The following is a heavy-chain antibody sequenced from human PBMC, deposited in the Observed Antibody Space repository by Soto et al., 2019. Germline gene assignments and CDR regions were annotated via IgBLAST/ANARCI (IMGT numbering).Heavy chain of an antibody. V-gene: IGHV2-26*01. CDR2: IFSNDEK. J-gene: IGHJ4*02. CDR1: GFSLSNARMG. CDR3: ARILGYCSSTSCYVSNLDY. D-gene: IGHD2-2*01. Sequence: SGPTLVNPTETLTLTCTVSGFSLSNARMGVSWIRQPPGKALEWLAHIFSNDEKSYSTSLKSRLTISKDTSKSQVVLTMTNMDPVDTATYYCARILGYCSSTSCYVSNLDYWGQGTLVTVSS.